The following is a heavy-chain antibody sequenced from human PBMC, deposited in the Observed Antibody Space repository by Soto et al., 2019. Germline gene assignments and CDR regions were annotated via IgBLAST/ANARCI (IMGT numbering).Heavy chain of an antibody. J-gene: IGHJ5*02. CDR2: ITSSSSTI. D-gene: IGHD2-8*01. Sequence: EVQLVASGGGLVQPGGSLRLSCAASGFTFSKYSMNWARQAPGKGLEWISYITSSSSTIYYADSVKGRFTISRDNAKNSLYLQMNSLRDEDTAMYYCARDNGMAGSFDPWGQGTLVTVSS. CDR1: GFTFSKYS. V-gene: IGHV3-48*02. CDR3: ARDNGMAGSFDP.